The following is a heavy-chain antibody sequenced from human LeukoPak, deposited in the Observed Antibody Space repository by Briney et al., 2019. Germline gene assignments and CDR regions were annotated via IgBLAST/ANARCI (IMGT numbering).Heavy chain of an antibody. CDR3: ARGVDIVVVPAATKPTFYYYYYMDV. D-gene: IGHD2-2*03. CDR1: GYTFTSYD. V-gene: IGHV1-8*03. J-gene: IGHJ6*03. Sequence: ASVKVSCKASGYTFTSYDINWVRQATGQGLEWMGWMNPNSGNTGYAQKFQGGVTITRNTSISTAYMELSSLRSEDTAVYYCARGVDIVVVPAATKPTFYYYYYMDVWGKGTTVTVSS. CDR2: MNPNSGNT.